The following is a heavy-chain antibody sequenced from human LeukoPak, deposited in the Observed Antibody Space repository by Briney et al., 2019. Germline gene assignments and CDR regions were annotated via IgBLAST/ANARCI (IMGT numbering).Heavy chain of an antibody. CDR1: GYTFTSYG. V-gene: IGHV1-18*01. CDR2: ISAYNGNT. CDR3: ARTYYDFWSGSYYYYYYYMDV. Sequence: GASVKVSCKASGYTFTSYGISWVRQAPGQGLEWMGWISAYNGNTNYAQKLQGRVTMTTDTSTSTAYMELRSLRSDDTAVYYCARTYYDFWSGSYYYYYYYMDVWGKGTTVTVSS. J-gene: IGHJ6*03. D-gene: IGHD3-3*01.